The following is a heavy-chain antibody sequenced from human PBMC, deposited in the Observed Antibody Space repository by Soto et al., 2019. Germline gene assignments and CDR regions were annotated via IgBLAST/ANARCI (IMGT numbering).Heavy chain of an antibody. CDR1: GGSISSYY. V-gene: IGHV4-59*08. J-gene: IGHJ4*02. Sequence: PSETLSLTCTVSGGSISSYYWSWIRQPPGKGLEWIGYIYYSGSTNYNPSLKSRVTISVDTSKNQFSLKLSSVTAADTAVYYCARTPLITMALGGFDYWGQGTLVTVSS. D-gene: IGHD3-10*01. CDR3: ARTPLITMALGGFDY. CDR2: IYYSGST.